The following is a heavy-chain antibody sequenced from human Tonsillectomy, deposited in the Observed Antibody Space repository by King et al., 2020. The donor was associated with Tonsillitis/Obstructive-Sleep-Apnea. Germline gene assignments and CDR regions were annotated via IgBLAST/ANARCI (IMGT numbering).Heavy chain of an antibody. CDR3: TTDRVPGDYYYSYTDV. D-gene: IGHD3-10*01. V-gene: IGHV3-15*01. CDR2: FKSKTEGGTT. CDR1: GFTFTNAW. Sequence: VQLVESGGGLVKPGGSLRLSCAASGFTFTNAWMSWVRQAPGRGLDWVGRFKSKTEGGTTDYAAPVKGRFSISRDDSKDTLFLQMNSLKTEDTAVYVCTTDRVPGDYYYSYTDVWGKGTTVTVSS. J-gene: IGHJ6*03.